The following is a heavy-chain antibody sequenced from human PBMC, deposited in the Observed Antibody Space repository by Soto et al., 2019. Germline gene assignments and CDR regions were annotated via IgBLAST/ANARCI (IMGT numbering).Heavy chain of an antibody. CDR1: GGTFSSYA. D-gene: IGHD2-21*02. Sequence: SVKVSCKASGGTFSSYAISWVRQAPGQGLEWMGGIIPIFGTANYAQKFQGRVTITADESTSTAYMELSSLRSEDTAVYYCARGIEVVTAIRPFYYGMDVWGQGTTVTVSS. CDR2: IIPIFGTA. J-gene: IGHJ6*02. CDR3: ARGIEVVTAIRPFYYGMDV. V-gene: IGHV1-69*13.